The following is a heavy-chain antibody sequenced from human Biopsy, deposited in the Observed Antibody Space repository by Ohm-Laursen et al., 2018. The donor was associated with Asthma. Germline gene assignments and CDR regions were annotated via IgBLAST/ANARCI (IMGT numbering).Heavy chain of an antibody. V-gene: IGHV4-34*01. J-gene: IGHJ6*02. Sequence: SDTLSLTCAVYGGSFSGYYWSWIRQPPGKGLEWIKEINHSGSTNYNPSLKSRVTISVDTSKNQFSLKLSSVTAADTAVYYCARITNDRIAAAGRYYYYGMDVWGQGTTVTVSS. CDR1: GGSFSGYY. D-gene: IGHD6-13*01. CDR2: INHSGST. CDR3: ARITNDRIAAAGRYYYYGMDV.